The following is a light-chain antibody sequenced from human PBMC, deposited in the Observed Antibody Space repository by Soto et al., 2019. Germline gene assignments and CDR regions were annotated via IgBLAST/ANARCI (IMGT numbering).Light chain of an antibody. CDR1: QDISNY. J-gene: IGKJ5*01. CDR2: DAS. V-gene: IGKV1-33*01. Sequence: DIQMTQSPSSLSASVGDRVTITCQASQDISNYLNWYQQKPGKAPKLLIYDASNLETGVPSRFSGSGSGADSTFTISSLQPEYIATYYCQQYDNLLITFGQGTQLEIK. CDR3: QQYDNLLIT.